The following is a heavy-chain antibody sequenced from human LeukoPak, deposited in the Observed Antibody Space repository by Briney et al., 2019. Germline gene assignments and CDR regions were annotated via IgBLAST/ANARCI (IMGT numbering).Heavy chain of an antibody. V-gene: IGHV3-23*01. CDR1: GFTFTSYA. CDR2: ISSGGENT. Sequence: PGGSLRLSCAASGFTFTSYALTWVRQAPGQGLEWVSIISSGGENTYYADSVRGRFTISRDNSKKILSLQMNSLKAEDTAVYYCAKRGRYFDLWGRGTLVTVSS. J-gene: IGHJ2*01. CDR3: AKRGRYFDL.